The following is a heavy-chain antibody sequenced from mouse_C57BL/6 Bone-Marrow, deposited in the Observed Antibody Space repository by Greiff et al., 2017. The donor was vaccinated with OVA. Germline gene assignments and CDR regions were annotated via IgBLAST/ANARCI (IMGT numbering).Heavy chain of an antibody. Sequence: EVQGVESGGGLVQPGGSLKLSCAASGFTFSDYGMAWVRQAPRKGPEWVAFISNLAYSIYYADTVTGRFTISRENAKHTLYLAMSSLRSEDTASYYCARQDYDGFAYWGQGTLVTVSA. V-gene: IGHV5-15*01. CDR3: ARQDYDGFAY. CDR1: GFTFSDYG. D-gene: IGHD2-4*01. J-gene: IGHJ3*01. CDR2: ISNLAYSI.